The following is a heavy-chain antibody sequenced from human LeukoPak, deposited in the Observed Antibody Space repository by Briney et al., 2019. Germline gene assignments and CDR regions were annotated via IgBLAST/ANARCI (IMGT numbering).Heavy chain of an antibody. Sequence: GGSLRLSCAASGFTFSSYAMSWVRQAPGKGLEWVSAISGSGGSTYYADSVKGRFTISRDNSKNTLYLQMNSLRAEDTAVYYCASSSLIAVAGRPLGYWGQGTLVTVSS. CDR1: GFTFSSYA. D-gene: IGHD6-19*01. CDR2: ISGSGGST. J-gene: IGHJ4*02. CDR3: ASSSLIAVAGRPLGY. V-gene: IGHV3-23*01.